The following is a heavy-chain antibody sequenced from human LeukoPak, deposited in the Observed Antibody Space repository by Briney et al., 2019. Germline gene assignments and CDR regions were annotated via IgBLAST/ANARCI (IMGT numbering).Heavy chain of an antibody. D-gene: IGHD2-8*02. CDR2: ISISGNT. Sequence: KPSETLSLTCTVSGDSISSGDYYWSWIRQPAGKGLEWIGRISISGNTNYNPSLKSRVTISVDTSKNQFSLKLSSVTAADTAVYYCVRDRPGDYFDYWGQGTLVTVSS. CDR3: VRDRPGDYFDY. V-gene: IGHV4-61*02. CDR1: GDSISSGDYY. J-gene: IGHJ4*02.